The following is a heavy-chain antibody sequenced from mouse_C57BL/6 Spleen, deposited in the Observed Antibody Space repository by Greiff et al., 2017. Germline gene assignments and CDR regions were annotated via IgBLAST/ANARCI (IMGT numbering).Heavy chain of an antibody. CDR1: GFTFSSYA. CDR3: TREVNAYDGFAY. D-gene: IGHD5-2*01. CDR2: ISSGGDYI. J-gene: IGHJ3*01. V-gene: IGHV5-9-1*02. Sequence: EVQGVESGEGLVKPGGSLKLSCAASGFTFSSYAMSWVRQTPEKRLEWVAYISSGGDYIYYADTVKGRFTISRDNARNTLYLQMSSLKSEDTAMYYCTREVNAYDGFAYWGQGTLVTVSA.